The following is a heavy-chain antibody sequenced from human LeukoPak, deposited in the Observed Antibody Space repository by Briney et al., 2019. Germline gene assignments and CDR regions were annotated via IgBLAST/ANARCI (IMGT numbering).Heavy chain of an antibody. J-gene: IGHJ5*02. CDR1: GGSFSGYY. D-gene: IGHD3-10*01. CDR3: ARGRYGSGSYPNWFDP. Sequence: SETLSLTCAVYGGSFSGYYWSWIRQPPGKGLEWIGEINHSGSTNYNPSLKSRVTISVDTSKNQFSLKLSSVTAADTAVYYCARGRYGSGSYPNWFDPWGQGTLVTVSS. CDR2: INHSGST. V-gene: IGHV4-34*01.